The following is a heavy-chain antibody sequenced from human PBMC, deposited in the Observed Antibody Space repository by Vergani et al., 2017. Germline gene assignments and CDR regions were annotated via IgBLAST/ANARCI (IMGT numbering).Heavy chain of an antibody. CDR1: GGSISSGSYY. CDR3: ARGGCSSTSCYTGDAFDI. J-gene: IGHJ3*02. Sequence: QVQLQESGPGLVKPSQTLSLTCTVSGGSISSGSYYWSWIRQPAGKGLEWIGRIYTSGSTNYNPSLKSRATISVDTSKNQFSLKLSSVTAADTAVYYCARGGCSSTSCYTGDAFDIWGQGTMVTVSS. CDR2: IYTSGST. D-gene: IGHD2-2*02. V-gene: IGHV4-61*02.